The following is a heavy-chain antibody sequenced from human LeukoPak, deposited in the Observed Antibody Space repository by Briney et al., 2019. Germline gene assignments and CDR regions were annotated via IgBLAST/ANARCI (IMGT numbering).Heavy chain of an antibody. CDR3: ARDPGGYSSSWYDAFDI. CDR1: GFAFSSYW. V-gene: IGHV3-7*01. D-gene: IGHD6-13*01. J-gene: IGHJ3*02. CDR2: IKQDGSEK. Sequence: GGSLRLSCAASGFAFSSYWMSWVRQAPGKGLEWVANIKQDGSEKYYVDSVKGRFTISRDNAKNSLYLQMNSLRAEDTAVYYCARDPGGYSSSWYDAFDIWGQGTMVTVSS.